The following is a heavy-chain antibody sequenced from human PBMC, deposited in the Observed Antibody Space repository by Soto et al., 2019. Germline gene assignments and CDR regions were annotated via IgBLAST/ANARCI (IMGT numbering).Heavy chain of an antibody. CDR3: ASSINRTKPYCYGLDV. CDR1: GYTFTGYY. J-gene: IGHJ6*01. Sequence: ASVKVSCKASGYTFTGYYMHWVRQAPGQGLEWMGWINPNSGGTNYAQKFQGWFTMTRDTSISTAYMELSMLRSDDTAVYYRASSINRTKPYCYGLDVWGQETTGIVSS. V-gene: IGHV1-2*04. CDR2: INPNSGGT.